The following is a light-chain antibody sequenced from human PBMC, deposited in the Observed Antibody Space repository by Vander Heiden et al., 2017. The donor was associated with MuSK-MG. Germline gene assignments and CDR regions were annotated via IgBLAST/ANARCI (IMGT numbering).Light chain of an antibody. Sequence: VFPQSPGTPSLSPGERATLSCAASQSGSNSCLAWYQQKPGKAPKLLIYGASSWATGIPERFSGSGSGTDFTLTISSLEPEDFAVYYCQQDDSSPSTFGRGTKVEIK. J-gene: IGKJ1*01. CDR3: QQDDSSPST. V-gene: IGKV3-20*01. CDR1: QSGSNSC. CDR2: GAS.